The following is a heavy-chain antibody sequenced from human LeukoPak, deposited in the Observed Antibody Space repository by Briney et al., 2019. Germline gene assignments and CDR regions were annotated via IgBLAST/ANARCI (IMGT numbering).Heavy chain of an antibody. J-gene: IGHJ6*02. CDR2: ISSSSSYI. CDR1: GFTFSSYS. D-gene: IGHD3-10*01. CDR3: ARDKGYYGSGSHNPTYYYYYGMDV. Sequence: GGSLRLSCAASGFTFSSYSMNWVRQAPGKGLEWVSSISSSSSYIYYADSVKGRFTISRDNAKNSLYLQMNSLRAEDTAVYYCARDKGYYGSGSHNPTYYYYYGMDVWGQGTTVTVSS. V-gene: IGHV3-21*01.